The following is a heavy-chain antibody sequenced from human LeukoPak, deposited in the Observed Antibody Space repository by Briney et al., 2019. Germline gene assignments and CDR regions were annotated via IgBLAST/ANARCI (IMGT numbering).Heavy chain of an antibody. V-gene: IGHV3-48*01. CDR1: GFTFSSYA. Sequence: SGGSLRLSCAASGFTFSSYAMSWVRQAPGKGLEWVSYISSSSSTIYYADSVKGRFTISRDNAKNSLYLQMNSLRAEDTAVYYCARDMTSDGDYWGQGTLVTVSS. CDR2: ISSSSSTI. CDR3: ARDMTSDGDY. D-gene: IGHD3-16*01. J-gene: IGHJ4*02.